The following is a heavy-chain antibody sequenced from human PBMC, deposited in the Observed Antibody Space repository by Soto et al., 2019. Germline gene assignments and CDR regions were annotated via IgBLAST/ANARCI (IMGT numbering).Heavy chain of an antibody. CDR3: ARFYCSRTSCYRVLDL. CDR2: ISSSSSYI. Sequence: EVQLVESGGGLVKPGGSMRLSCAASGFTFSSYTINWVRQAPGKGLEWVSSISSSSSYIYYADSVKGRFTISRDNANNSLYLQMNSLRAEDTAVYYCARFYCSRTSCYRVLDLWGQGTLVTVSS. J-gene: IGHJ5*02. V-gene: IGHV3-21*01. D-gene: IGHD2-2*01. CDR1: GFTFSSYT.